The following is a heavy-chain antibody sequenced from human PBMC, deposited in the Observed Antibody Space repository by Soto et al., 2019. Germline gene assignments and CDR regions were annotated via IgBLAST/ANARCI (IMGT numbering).Heavy chain of an antibody. Sequence: GSLRLSCAASGFTFSYYWMHWVRQAPGKGLVWVARIDGVGSSINYPHSVKGRFTISRDNARNTLYLEMNSLRVEDTAVYYCTRGRFTTSGYQYYHYGMDVWGQGTTVTVSS. CDR1: GFTFSYYW. V-gene: IGHV3-74*01. CDR3: TRGRFTTSGYQYYHYGMDV. D-gene: IGHD3-22*01. CDR2: IDGVGSSI. J-gene: IGHJ6*02.